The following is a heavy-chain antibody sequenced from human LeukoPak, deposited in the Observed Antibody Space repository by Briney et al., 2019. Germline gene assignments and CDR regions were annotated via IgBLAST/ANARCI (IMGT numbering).Heavy chain of an antibody. Sequence: GASVKVSCKASGYTFTGHSMYWVRQAPGQGLEWMGWISAYNGNTNYAQKLQGRVTMTTDTSTSTAYMELRSLRSDDTAVYYCARVEWIAAASVDYWGQGTLVTVSS. CDR1: GYTFTGHS. J-gene: IGHJ4*02. CDR2: ISAYNGNT. V-gene: IGHV1-18*04. D-gene: IGHD6-13*01. CDR3: ARVEWIAAASVDY.